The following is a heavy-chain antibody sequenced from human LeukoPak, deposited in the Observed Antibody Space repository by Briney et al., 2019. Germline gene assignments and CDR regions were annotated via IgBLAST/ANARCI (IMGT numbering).Heavy chain of an antibody. D-gene: IGHD1-26*01. CDR1: GYSISSNYY. Sequence: SETLSLTCTVSGYSISSNYYWAWVRQPPGKGLEWIGNMFHSGTTAYNPSLKSRVTISKDTSKNQFSLNLRFVTAADTAVYFCARVVGATQLDYWGQGILVTVSS. V-gene: IGHV4-38-2*02. CDR2: MFHSGTT. CDR3: ARVVGATQLDY. J-gene: IGHJ4*02.